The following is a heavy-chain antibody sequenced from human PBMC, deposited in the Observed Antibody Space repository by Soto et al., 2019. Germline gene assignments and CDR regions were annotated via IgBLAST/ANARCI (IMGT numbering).Heavy chain of an antibody. J-gene: IGHJ4*02. CDR2: ISWNSGSI. D-gene: IGHD6-13*01. CDR1: GFTFDDYA. V-gene: IGHV3-9*01. Sequence: GGSLRLSCAASGFTFDDYAMHWVRQAPGKGLEWVSGISWNSGSIGYADSVKGRFTISRDNAKNSLYLQMNSLRAEDTALYYCAKETKQQLATPFSPFDYWGQGTLVTVSS. CDR3: AKETKQQLATPFSPFDY.